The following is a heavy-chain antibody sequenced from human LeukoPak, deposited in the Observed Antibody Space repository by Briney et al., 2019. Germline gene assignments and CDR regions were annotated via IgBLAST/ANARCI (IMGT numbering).Heavy chain of an antibody. CDR2: INPNSGGT. CDR3: ARDNYTAMVFYYMDV. J-gene: IGHJ6*03. V-gene: IGHV1-2*06. CDR1: GYTFTGYY. D-gene: IGHD5-18*01. Sequence: GASVKVSCKASGYTFTGYYMHRVRQAPGQGLEWMGRINPNSGGTNYAQKFQGRVTMTRDTSISTAYMELSRLRSDDTAVYYCARDNYTAMVFYYMDVWGKGTTVTVSS.